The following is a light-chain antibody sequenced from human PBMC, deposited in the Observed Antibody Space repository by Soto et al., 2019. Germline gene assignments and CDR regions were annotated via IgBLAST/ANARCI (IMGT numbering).Light chain of an antibody. Sequence: DIVMTQSPLSLPVTPGEPASIFCRSSQSLLSSNGYNYLDWYLQKPGQSPQLLIYLGSNRASGVPDRFSGSGSGTDFTLEISRVEAEDVGIYHCMQALRAPPTFGQGTKVEI. CDR2: LGS. J-gene: IGKJ1*01. CDR3: MQALRAPPT. V-gene: IGKV2-28*01. CDR1: QSLLSSNGYNY.